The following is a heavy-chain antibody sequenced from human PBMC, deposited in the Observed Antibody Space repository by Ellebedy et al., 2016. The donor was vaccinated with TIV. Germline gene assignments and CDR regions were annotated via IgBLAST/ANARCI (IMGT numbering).Heavy chain of an antibody. Sequence: MPSETLSLTCTVSGGSISSYYWSWIRQPPGKGLEWIGYIYYSGSTNYNPSLKSRVTISVDTSKNQFSLKLSSVTAADTAVYYCARCRRIAVAGPGAYYFDYWGQGTPVTVSS. V-gene: IGHV4-59*08. CDR3: ARCRRIAVAGPGAYYFDY. J-gene: IGHJ4*02. CDR2: IYYSGST. CDR1: GGSISSYY. D-gene: IGHD6-19*01.